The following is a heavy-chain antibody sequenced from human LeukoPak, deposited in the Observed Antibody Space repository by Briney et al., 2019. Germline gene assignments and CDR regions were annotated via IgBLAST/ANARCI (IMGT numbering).Heavy chain of an antibody. J-gene: IGHJ5*02. Sequence: EASVKVSCKASGYTFTSYDINWVRQATGQGLEWMGWVNPNSGNTGYAQKFQGRVTMTRNTSISTAYMELSSLRSEDTAVYYCARTYYDFWSGYYNNWFDPWGQGTLVTVSS. CDR1: GYTFTSYD. CDR2: VNPNSGNT. D-gene: IGHD3-3*01. CDR3: ARTYYDFWSGYYNNWFDP. V-gene: IGHV1-8*01.